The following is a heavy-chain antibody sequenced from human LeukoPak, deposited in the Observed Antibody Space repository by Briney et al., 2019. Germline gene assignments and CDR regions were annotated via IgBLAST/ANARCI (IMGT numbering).Heavy chain of an antibody. CDR2: IWYDGSNK. CDR3: AKASSNDAFDI. V-gene: IGHV3-33*03. D-gene: IGHD2-2*01. J-gene: IGHJ3*02. CDR1: GFTFSSYA. Sequence: GGSLRLSCAASGFTFSSYAMSWVRQAPGKGLEWVAVIWYDGSNKYYADSVKGRFTISRDNAKNSLYLQMNSLRAEDTALYYCAKASSNDAFDIWGQGTMVTVSS.